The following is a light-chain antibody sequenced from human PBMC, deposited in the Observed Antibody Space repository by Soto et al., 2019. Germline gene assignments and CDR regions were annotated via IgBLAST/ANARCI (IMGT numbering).Light chain of an antibody. Sequence: QSALTQPASVSGSPGQSVILSCSGTSGDIGAYDHVAWFQQHPGEVPKLLLRDVTNWPSGVSGRFSGSKSGNTAYLTISGLRPEDEADYYCSSSTHSNTVVFGGGTKVTVL. CDR1: SGDIGAYDH. V-gene: IGLV2-14*03. J-gene: IGLJ3*02. CDR3: SSSTHSNTVV. CDR2: DVT.